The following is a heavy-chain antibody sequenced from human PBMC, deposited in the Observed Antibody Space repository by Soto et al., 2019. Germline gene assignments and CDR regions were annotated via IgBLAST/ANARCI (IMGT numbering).Heavy chain of an antibody. D-gene: IGHD3-10*01. CDR2: IYYSGST. J-gene: IGHJ4*02. V-gene: IGHV4-31*03. CDR3: AREHYGSGSYVGSVADY. CDR1: GGSISSGGYY. Sequence: QVQLQESGPGLVKPSQTLSLTCTVSGGSISSGGYYWSWIRQHPGKGLEWIGYIYYSGSTYYNPSLKSRVTISVDTSKNQFYLKLSSVTAADTAVYYCAREHYGSGSYVGSVADYWGPGPLVTVSS.